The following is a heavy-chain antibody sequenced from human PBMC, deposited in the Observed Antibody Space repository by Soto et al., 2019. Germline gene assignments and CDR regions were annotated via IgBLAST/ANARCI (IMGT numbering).Heavy chain of an antibody. CDR2: ISAFNGDT. Sequence: QVQLVQSGAEVKKPGASVKVSCKASGYTFTSYGSNWVRQAPGQGLEWMGWISAFNGDTNYAQRLQDRVTMTTDTSTSTAYMELRSLRSDDTAVFYCATGATGDYWGQGTLVTVSS. J-gene: IGHJ4*02. CDR3: ATGATGDY. V-gene: IGHV1-18*01. D-gene: IGHD1-26*01. CDR1: GYTFTSYG.